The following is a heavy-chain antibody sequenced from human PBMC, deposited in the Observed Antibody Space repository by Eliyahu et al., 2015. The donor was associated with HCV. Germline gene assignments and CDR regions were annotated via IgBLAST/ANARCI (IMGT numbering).Heavy chain of an antibody. CDR2: INHSGST. CDR3: ARGPRDSSFDY. J-gene: IGHJ4*02. V-gene: IGHV4-34*01. Sequence: QVQLQQWGAGLLKPSETLSLTCAVYGGSFSGYYWSWIRQPPGKGLEWIGEINHSGSTNYNPSLKSRVTISVDTSKNQFSLKLSSVTAADTAVYYCARGPRDSSFDYWGQGTLVTVSS. D-gene: IGHD6-13*01. CDR1: GGSFSGYY.